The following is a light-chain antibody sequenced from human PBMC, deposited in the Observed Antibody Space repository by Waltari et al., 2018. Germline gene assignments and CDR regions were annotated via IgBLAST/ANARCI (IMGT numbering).Light chain of an antibody. CDR1: SSDVGFYNL. Sequence: QSALTQPASVSGSPGQSITISCTGTSSDVGFYNLVSWYQQHPDEAPKLMVYEVIGRPSGVSNLFSGSKSGNTASLTISGLQAEDEADYYCCSYAGRNIWVFGGGTKLTVV. J-gene: IGLJ3*02. CDR3: CSYAGRNIWV. CDR2: EVI. V-gene: IGLV2-23*02.